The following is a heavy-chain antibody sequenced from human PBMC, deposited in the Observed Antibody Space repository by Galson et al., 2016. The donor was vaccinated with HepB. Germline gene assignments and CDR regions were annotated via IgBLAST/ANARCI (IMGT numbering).Heavy chain of an antibody. Sequence: SLRLSCAASGFTFSHYVMHWVRQAPGKGLEWVSLIWFDGTNEYYADSVKGRFTISRDNSKNILYLQMDSLRAEDTAVYYCAKLLIDSGSFGNTWGLPDSFDFWGPGTMVTASS. CDR2: IWFDGTNE. CDR3: AKLLIDSGSFGNTWGLPDSFDF. D-gene: IGHD3-16*01. CDR1: GFTFSHYV. V-gene: IGHV3-33*06. J-gene: IGHJ3*01.